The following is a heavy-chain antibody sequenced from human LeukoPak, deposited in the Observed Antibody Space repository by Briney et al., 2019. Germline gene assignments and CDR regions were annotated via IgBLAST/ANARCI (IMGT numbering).Heavy chain of an antibody. CDR1: GCTFTGYY. Sequence: ASVKVSCKASGCTFTGYYMHWVRRAPGQGLEWMGRINPNSGGTNYAQKFQGRVTMTRDTSISTAYMELSRLRSDDTAVYYCARDRAGSSGWYGEALGYWGQGTLVTVSS. CDR3: ARDRAGSSGWYGEALGY. J-gene: IGHJ4*02. D-gene: IGHD6-19*01. V-gene: IGHV1-2*06. CDR2: INPNSGGT.